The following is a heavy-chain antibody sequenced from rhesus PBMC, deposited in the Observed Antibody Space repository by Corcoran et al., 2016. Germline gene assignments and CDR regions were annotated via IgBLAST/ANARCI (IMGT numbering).Heavy chain of an antibody. D-gene: IGHD4-29*01. CDR3: ARVGWTVAATLFDY. J-gene: IGHJ4*01. V-gene: IGHV4-165*01. Sequence: QAQLQESGPGLVKPSVPLSLTCAVSGDSFSGYYWGWIRPPPGKGLEWIGYISGSSGSTAYNPSLKSRVTLSVDTSKNQLSRKLSSVTAADTAVYYCARVGWTVAATLFDYWGQGVLVTVSS. CDR1: GDSFSGYY. CDR2: ISGSSGST.